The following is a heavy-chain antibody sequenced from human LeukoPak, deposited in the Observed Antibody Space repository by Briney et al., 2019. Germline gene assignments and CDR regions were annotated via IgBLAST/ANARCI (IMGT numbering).Heavy chain of an antibody. V-gene: IGHV3-7*05. Sequence: GGSLRLSCAASGFTFSSYWMTWVRQAPGKGLEWVASLKQDGSANCYVDSVKGRFTISRDNAKNSLYLHMNSLRAEDTAVYFCARVFSWGYFDYWGQGTLVTVSS. D-gene: IGHD6-13*01. J-gene: IGHJ4*02. CDR2: LKQDGSAN. CDR1: GFTFSSYW. CDR3: ARVFSWGYFDY.